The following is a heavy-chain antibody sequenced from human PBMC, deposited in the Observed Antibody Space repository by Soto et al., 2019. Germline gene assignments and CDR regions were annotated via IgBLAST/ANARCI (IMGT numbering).Heavy chain of an antibody. V-gene: IGHV4-59*08. CDR3: ARNVVRDY. J-gene: IGHJ4*02. Sequence: QVQLQESGPGLVKPSETLSLTCTVSGGSISSYYWSWIRQPPGKGLEWIGYIYYSGSTNYNPSLKSRVTISVDTSKNQFSLKLSSVTAADTAVYYCARNVVRDYWGQGTLVTVSS. D-gene: IGHD3-10*01. CDR2: IYYSGST. CDR1: GGSISSYY.